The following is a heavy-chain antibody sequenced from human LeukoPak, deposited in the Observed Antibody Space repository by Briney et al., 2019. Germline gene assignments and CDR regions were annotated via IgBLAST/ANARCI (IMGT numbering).Heavy chain of an antibody. J-gene: IGHJ6*02. D-gene: IGHD3-3*01. Sequence: GGSLRLSCAASGFTFSSYWMSWVRQAPGKGLEWVANIKQDGSEKHYVDSVKGRFTISRDNAKNSLYLQMNSLRAEDTAVYYCARDLRFSEWLLYNYYGMDVWGQGTTVTVSS. CDR1: GFTFSSYW. CDR3: ARDLRFSEWLLYNYYGMDV. V-gene: IGHV3-7*01. CDR2: IKQDGSEK.